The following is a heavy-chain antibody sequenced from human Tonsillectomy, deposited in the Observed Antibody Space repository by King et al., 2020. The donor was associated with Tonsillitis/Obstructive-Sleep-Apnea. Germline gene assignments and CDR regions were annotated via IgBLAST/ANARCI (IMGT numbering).Heavy chain of an antibody. CDR2: IYWDDDK. CDR3: VHSDDFWSGYYRGFEY. CDR1: GFSLTTSGMG. J-gene: IGHJ4*02. D-gene: IGHD3-3*01. Sequence: TLKESGPTLVKPPQTLTLTCTFSGFSLTTSGMGVGWIRQPPGKALEWLALIYWDDDKRYSPSLKSRLTITKDTSKNQVVLTMTNMDPVDTATYYCVHSDDFWSGYYRGFEYWGQGTLVTVSS. V-gene: IGHV2-5*02.